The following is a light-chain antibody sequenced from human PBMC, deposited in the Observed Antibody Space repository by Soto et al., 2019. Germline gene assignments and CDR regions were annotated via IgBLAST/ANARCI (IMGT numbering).Light chain of an antibody. Sequence: DIVMTQSPLSLPVTPGEPASISCRSSQSLLHSNGYNYLDWYLQKPGQSPQLLIYLGSNRASGDPDRFSGSGSGTDFTLKIGRVEAEDVGVYYCMQALQTRTFGPGTKVEIK. J-gene: IGKJ1*01. CDR2: LGS. V-gene: IGKV2-28*01. CDR1: QSLLHSNGYNY. CDR3: MQALQTRT.